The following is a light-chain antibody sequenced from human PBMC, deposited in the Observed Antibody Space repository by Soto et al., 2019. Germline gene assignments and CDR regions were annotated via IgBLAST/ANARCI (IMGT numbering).Light chain of an antibody. J-gene: IGLJ1*01. CDR1: SSDLAIYNY. V-gene: IGLV2-14*01. CDR3: SSYTDSSNYV. Sequence: HSVLTQPASVSGSPGQSITISCTGTSSDLAIYNYVSWYQQQPGKAPKLMIYQVTNRPSGVSNRFSGSRSGNTASLTISGLQAEDEADYYCSSYTDSSNYVFETGTKVTVL. CDR2: QVT.